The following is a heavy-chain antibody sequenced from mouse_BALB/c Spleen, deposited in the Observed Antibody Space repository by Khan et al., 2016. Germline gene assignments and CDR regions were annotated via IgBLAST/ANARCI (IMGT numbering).Heavy chain of an antibody. J-gene: IGHJ3*01. V-gene: IGHV1-69*01. CDR1: GYTFTDYW. CDR3: ARGDYGSRWVWFAC. CDR2: IDTSDSYT. D-gene: IGHD1-1*01. Sequence: QVQLQQPGAELVMPGASVKLSCKSSGYTFTDYWMHWVKQRPGQGLEWIGAIDTSDSYTSYNQKFKGKATLTVDESSSTAYMQLSSLTSEDSAVCSCARGDYGSRWVWFACWGPGTLVTVSA.